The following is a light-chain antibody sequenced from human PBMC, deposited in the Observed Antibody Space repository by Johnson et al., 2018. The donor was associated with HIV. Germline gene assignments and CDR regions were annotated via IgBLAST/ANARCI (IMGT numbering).Light chain of an antibody. J-gene: IGLJ1*01. Sequence: QSVLTQPPSVSAAPGQKVTISCSGSSSNIGNNYVSWYQQLPGTAPKLLIYENNKRPSGIPDRFSGSKSGTSATLGITGLQTGDEADYYCGTWYSSLSYNYVFGTGTEVAV. V-gene: IGLV1-51*02. CDR2: ENN. CDR3: GTWYSSLSYNYV. CDR1: SSNIGNNY.